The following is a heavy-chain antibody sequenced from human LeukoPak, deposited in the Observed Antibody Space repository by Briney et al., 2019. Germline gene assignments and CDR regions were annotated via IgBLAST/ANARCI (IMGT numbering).Heavy chain of an antibody. CDR1: RGTFSRYT. J-gene: IGHJ6*02. D-gene: IGHD2-2*02. CDR3: ASGYCSSTSCYNYGMDV. V-gene: IGHV1-69*02. Sequence: ASVKVSCKASRGTFSRYTISWVRQAPGQGGEWMGRIIPILGIANYAQKFQGRVTITADKSTSKAYMELRSLRAEDTAVCYCASGYCSSTSCYNYGMDVWGQGTTVTVSS. CDR2: IIPILGIA.